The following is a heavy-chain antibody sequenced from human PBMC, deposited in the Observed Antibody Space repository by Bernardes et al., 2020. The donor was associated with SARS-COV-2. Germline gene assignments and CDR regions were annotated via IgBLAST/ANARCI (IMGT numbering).Heavy chain of an antibody. J-gene: IGHJ3*02. CDR1: GGSVDSDGSS. Sequence: SETLSLTRTVSGGSVDSDGSSWSWLRQPPGQGLEWIGYIHHRGGTYYNPSLETRLTMSILKSKRQISLKLRSVTAADTAVYYCARGAAAFDIWGQGTVVTVSS. CDR2: IHHRGGT. V-gene: IGHV4-30-2*01. CDR3: ARGAAAFDI. D-gene: IGHD2-15*01.